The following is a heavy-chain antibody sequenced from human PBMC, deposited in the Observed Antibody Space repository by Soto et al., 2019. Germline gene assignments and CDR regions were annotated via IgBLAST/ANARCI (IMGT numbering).Heavy chain of an antibody. J-gene: IGHJ2*01. D-gene: IGHD6-13*01. V-gene: IGHV3-20*04. CDR3: ARGSGLDSSSNRYWYFDL. CDR2: INWNGGST. Sequence: PGGSLRLSCAASGFTFDDYGMSWVRQAPGKGLEWVSGINWNGGSTGYADSVKGRFTISRDNAKNSLYLQMNSLRAEDTALYYCARGSGLDSSSNRYWYFDLWGRGTLVTVSS. CDR1: GFTFDDYG.